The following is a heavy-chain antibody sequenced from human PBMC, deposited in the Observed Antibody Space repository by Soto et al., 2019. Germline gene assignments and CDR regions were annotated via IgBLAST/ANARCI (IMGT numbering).Heavy chain of an antibody. CDR2: ISGSGGST. Sequence: GGSLRLSCAASGFTFSSYAMSWVRQAPGKVPEWVSAISGSGGSTYYADSVKGRFTISRDNSKNTLYLQMNSLRAEDTAVYYCYRWLVPVGYFDYWGQGTLVTVSS. CDR1: GFTFSSYA. CDR3: YRWLVPVGYFDY. D-gene: IGHD6-19*01. J-gene: IGHJ4*02. V-gene: IGHV3-23*01.